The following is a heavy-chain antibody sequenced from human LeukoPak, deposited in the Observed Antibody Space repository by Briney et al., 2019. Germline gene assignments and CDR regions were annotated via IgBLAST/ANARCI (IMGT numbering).Heavy chain of an antibody. CDR3: ARGEYDSSGYQVGLFDY. CDR2: IYTGGNT. Sequence: SETLSLTCTVSGDSITNGIFHWSWIRQPAGKELEWIGRIYTGGNTAYNPSLNSRVTMSLDTSKNQFSLKLTSVTAADTAVYYCARGEYDSSGYQVGLFDYWGQGTLVTVSS. J-gene: IGHJ4*02. D-gene: IGHD3-22*01. CDR1: GDSITNGIFH. V-gene: IGHV4-61*02.